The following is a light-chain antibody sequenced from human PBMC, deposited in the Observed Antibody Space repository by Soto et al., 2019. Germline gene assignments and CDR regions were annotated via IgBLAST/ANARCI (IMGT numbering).Light chain of an antibody. CDR3: SSYTSSSTYD. V-gene: IGLV2-14*03. CDR2: DVS. Sequence: QSALTQPAYVSGSPGQSITISCSGTSSDVGGYNYVFWYQHHPGKAPKLMIYDVSNRPSGVSNRFSGSKSGNTASLTISGLQAEDEADYYCSSYTSSSTYDFGTGTKVTVL. CDR1: SSDVGGYNY. J-gene: IGLJ1*01.